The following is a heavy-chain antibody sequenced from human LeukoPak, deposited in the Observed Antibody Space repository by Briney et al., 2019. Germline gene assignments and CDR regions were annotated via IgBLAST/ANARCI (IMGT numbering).Heavy chain of an antibody. V-gene: IGHV4-34*01. D-gene: IGHD6-13*01. Sequence: SETLSLTCAVYGGPFSGYYWSWIRQPPGKGLEWIGEINHSGSTNYNPSLKSRVTISVDTSKNQFSLKLSSVTAADTAVYYCARARVQHDAFDIWGQGTMVTVSS. CDR1: GGPFSGYY. CDR2: INHSGST. CDR3: ARARVQHDAFDI. J-gene: IGHJ3*02.